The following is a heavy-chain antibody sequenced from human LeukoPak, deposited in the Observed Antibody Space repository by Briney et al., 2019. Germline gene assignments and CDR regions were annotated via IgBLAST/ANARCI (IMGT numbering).Heavy chain of an antibody. CDR1: GYTFTGYY. CDR2: INPSGGST. Sequence: ASVKVSCKASGYTFTGYYMHWVRQAPGQGLEWMGIINPSGGSTSYAQKFQGRVTMTRDTSTSTVCMELSSLRSEDTAVYYCARGPPTIPARYGMDVWGQGTTVTVSS. CDR3: ARGPPTIPARYGMDV. D-gene: IGHD5-12*01. V-gene: IGHV1-46*01. J-gene: IGHJ6*02.